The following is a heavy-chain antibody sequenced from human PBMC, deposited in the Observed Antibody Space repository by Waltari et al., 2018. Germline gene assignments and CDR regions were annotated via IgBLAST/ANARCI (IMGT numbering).Heavy chain of an antibody. CDR2: VKSDGSDT. V-gene: IGHV3-74*01. Sequence: EVQLLESGGGLVQPGESLRLSCAASGFTFSDYWMHWVRQAPGKGLGWVSRVKSDGSDTDSADFAKGRFTISRDNAKNTLYLQMKGLRGDDTAIYYCTRGPRTGNYEYGLDVWGQGTMVTVSS. CDR3: TRGPRTGNYEYGLDV. CDR1: GFTFSDYW. D-gene: IGHD3-3*01. J-gene: IGHJ3*01.